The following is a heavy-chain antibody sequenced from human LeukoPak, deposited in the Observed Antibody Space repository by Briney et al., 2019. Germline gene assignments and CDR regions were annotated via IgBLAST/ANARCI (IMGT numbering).Heavy chain of an antibody. CDR1: GFTFSSYW. D-gene: IGHD3-22*01. J-gene: IGHJ4*02. Sequence: GGSLRLSCEASGFTFSSYWMHWVRQVPGKGLMWVSRINTDGSETTYADSVKGRFTISRDNAKNTLYLQMNSLRAEDTAVYYCAKANHYYDSSGYYDGIDYWGQGTLVTVSS. V-gene: IGHV3-74*03. CDR3: AKANHYYDSSGYYDGIDY. CDR2: INTDGSET.